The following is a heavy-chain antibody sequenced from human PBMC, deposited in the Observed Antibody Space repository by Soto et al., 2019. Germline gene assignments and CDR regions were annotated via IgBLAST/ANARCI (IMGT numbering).Heavy chain of an antibody. J-gene: IGHJ6*02. V-gene: IGHV1-46*01. CDR3: VRVTAPITMVRGVILADAYGMHV. CDR2: INPSSGST. Sequence: ASVKVSFKASGYTFTSYYMHWVRQAPGQGLEWMGIINPSSGSTSYAQKFQGRVTMTRDTSTSTVYMELSSLRSEDTAVYYCVRVTAPITMVRGVILADAYGMHVWGQGTTVTVS. CDR1: GYTFTSYY. D-gene: IGHD3-10*01.